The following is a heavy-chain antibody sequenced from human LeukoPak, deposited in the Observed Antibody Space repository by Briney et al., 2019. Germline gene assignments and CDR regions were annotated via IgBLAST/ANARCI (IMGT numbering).Heavy chain of an antibody. D-gene: IGHD4-17*01. CDR2: IIPIFGTA. J-gene: IGHJ1*01. V-gene: IGHV1-69*01. CDR1: GGTFSSYA. CDR3: ARDDYGLGYFQH. Sequence: GSSVKVSCKASGGTFSSYAISWVRQAPGQGLEWMGGIIPIFGTANYAQKFQGRVTITADESTSTAYMELSSLRSEDTAVYYCARDDYGLGYFQHWGQGTLVTVSS.